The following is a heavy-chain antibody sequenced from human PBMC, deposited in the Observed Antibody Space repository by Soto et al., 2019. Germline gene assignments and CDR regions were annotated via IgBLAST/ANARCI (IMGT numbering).Heavy chain of an antibody. D-gene: IGHD3-3*01. V-gene: IGHV3-33*01. CDR1: GFTFSSYG. CDR3: ARDPTYYDFWSGYRYYYGMDV. Sequence: QVQLVESGGGVVQPGRSLRLSCAASGFTFSSYGMHWVRQAPGKGLEWVAVIWYDGSNKYYADSVKGRFTISRDNSKNTLYLQMNSLRAEDTAVYYCARDPTYYDFWSGYRYYYGMDVW. CDR2: IWYDGSNK. J-gene: IGHJ6*01.